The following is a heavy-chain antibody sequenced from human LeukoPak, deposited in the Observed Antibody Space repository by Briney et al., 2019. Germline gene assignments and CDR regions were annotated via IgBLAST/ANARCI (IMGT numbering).Heavy chain of an antibody. D-gene: IGHD6-19*01. Sequence: SETLSLTCAVYGGSFSGYYWSWIRQPPGKGLEWIGEINHSGSTNYNPSLKSRVTISVDTSKNQFSLKLSSVTAADTVVYYCARGRLYGGWYRWDYFDYWGQGTLVTVSS. J-gene: IGHJ4*02. CDR1: GGSFSGYY. V-gene: IGHV4-34*01. CDR2: INHSGST. CDR3: ARGRLYGGWYRWDYFDY.